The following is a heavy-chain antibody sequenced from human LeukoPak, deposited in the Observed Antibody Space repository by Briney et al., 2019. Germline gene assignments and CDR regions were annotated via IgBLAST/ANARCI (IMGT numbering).Heavy chain of an antibody. J-gene: IGHJ3*02. V-gene: IGHV4-59*01. CDR2: IYYSGST. Sequence: PSETLSLTCTVSGGSISSYYWSWIRQPPGKGLEWIGNIYYSGSTNYNPSLKSRVTISVDTSKNQFSLKLSSVTAADTAVYYCARENVLRFLEWTMGAFDIWGQGTMVTVSS. CDR1: GGSISSYY. D-gene: IGHD3-3*01. CDR3: ARENVLRFLEWTMGAFDI.